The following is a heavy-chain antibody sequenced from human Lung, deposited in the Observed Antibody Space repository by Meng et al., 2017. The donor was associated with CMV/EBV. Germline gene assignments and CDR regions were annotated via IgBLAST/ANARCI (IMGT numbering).Heavy chain of an antibody. CDR2: MNPNSGKT. Sequence: SVKVSXKASGYAFISYDINWVRQATGQGLEWMGWMNPNSGKTGYAQKFQGRVTITRDISINTAYMEVSSLRSEDTAVYFCARAGGNSNYYYGMDVWGQGTXVTVSS. D-gene: IGHD4-23*01. CDR3: ARAGGNSNYYYGMDV. V-gene: IGHV1-8*03. CDR1: GYAFISYD. J-gene: IGHJ6*02.